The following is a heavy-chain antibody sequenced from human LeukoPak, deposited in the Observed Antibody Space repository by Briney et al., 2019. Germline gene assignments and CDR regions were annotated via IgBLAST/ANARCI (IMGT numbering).Heavy chain of an antibody. J-gene: IGHJ4*02. CDR2: IYTSGST. Sequence: SETLSLTCTVSGGSISSYYWSWVRQPAGKGLEWIGRIYTSGSTNYNPSLKSRVTMSVDTSKNQFSLKLSSVTAADTAVYYCAREGGESVVVPAAPFDYWGQGTLVTVSS. CDR1: GGSISSYY. CDR3: AREGGESVVVPAAPFDY. D-gene: IGHD2-2*01. V-gene: IGHV4-4*07.